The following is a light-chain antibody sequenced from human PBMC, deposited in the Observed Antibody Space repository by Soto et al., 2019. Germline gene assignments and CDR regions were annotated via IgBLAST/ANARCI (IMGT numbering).Light chain of an antibody. CDR2: GNS. CDR1: SSNIAAGYD. CDR3: QSYDSSLSGWL. V-gene: IGLV1-40*01. J-gene: IGLJ3*02. Sequence: QSVLTQPPSVSGAPGQRVTISCTGSSSNIAAGYDVHWYQQLPGTAPKLLIYGNSNRPSGVPDRFSGSKSGTSASLAITGLQAEDEADYYCQSYDSSLSGWLFGGGTKLAVL.